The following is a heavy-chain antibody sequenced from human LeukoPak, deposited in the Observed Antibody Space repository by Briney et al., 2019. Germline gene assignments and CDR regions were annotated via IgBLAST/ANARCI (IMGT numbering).Heavy chain of an antibody. CDR3: ARHLDP. V-gene: IGHV4-4*09. Sequence: SETLSLTCTVSGGSISRHYWSWIRQPPGKGPEWIGYISTTGVTTYNPSLKSRVTISVETSKNQFSLKLSSVTAADTAVYYCARHLDPWGQGTLVTVSS. CDR2: ISTTGVT. J-gene: IGHJ5*02. CDR1: GGSISRHY.